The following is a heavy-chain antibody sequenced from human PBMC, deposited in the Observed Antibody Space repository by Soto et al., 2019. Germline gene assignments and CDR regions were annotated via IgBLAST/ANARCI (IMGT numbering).Heavy chain of an antibody. CDR2: IRNNTKGYST. CDR1: GFTFSDKY. Sequence: GGSLRLSCAGSGFTFSDKYMDWVRQAPGKGLEWVGRIRNNTKGYSTEYSATVKGTFTMSRDESKSSLYLQMNSRKVGDTAAYYCARVIVVVTGASHLYYFNYWGQGTLVTVSS. J-gene: IGHJ4*02. V-gene: IGHV3-72*01. D-gene: IGHD2-21*01. CDR3: ARVIVVVTGASHLYYFNY.